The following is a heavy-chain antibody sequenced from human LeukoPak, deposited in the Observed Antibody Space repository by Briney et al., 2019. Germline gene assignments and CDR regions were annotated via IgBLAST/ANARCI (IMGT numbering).Heavy chain of an antibody. CDR2: IIPIFGIA. D-gene: IGHD2-15*01. Sequence: APVKVTCKASGGTFSSYAISWVRQAPGQGLEWMGRIIPIFGIANYAQKFQGRVTITADKSTSTAYMELSSLRSEDTAVYYCARDVYCSGGSCVYYYYGMDVWGQGTTVTVSS. CDR3: ARDVYCSGGSCVYYYYGMDV. CDR1: GGTFSSYA. J-gene: IGHJ6*02. V-gene: IGHV1-69*04.